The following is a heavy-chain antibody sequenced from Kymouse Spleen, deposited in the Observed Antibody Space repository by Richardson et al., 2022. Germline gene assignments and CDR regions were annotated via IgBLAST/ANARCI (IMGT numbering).Heavy chain of an antibody. CDR3: TRHFDYGSGSYHHAFDI. Sequence: EVQLVESGGGLVQPGGSLKLSCAASGFTFSGSAMHWVRQASGKGLEWVGRIRSKANSYATAYAASVKGRFTISRDDSKNTAYLQMNSLKTEDTAVYYCTRHFDYGSGSYHHAFDIWGQGTMVTVSS. CDR1: GFTFSGSA. CDR2: IRSKANSYAT. V-gene: IGHV3-73*02. D-gene: IGHD3-10*01. J-gene: IGHJ3*02.